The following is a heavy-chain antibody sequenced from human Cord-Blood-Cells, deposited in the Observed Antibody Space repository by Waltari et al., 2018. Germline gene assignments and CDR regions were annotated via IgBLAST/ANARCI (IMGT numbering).Heavy chain of an antibody. Sequence: QVQLQQWGAGLLKPSETLSLTCAVYGGSFSGYYWSWIRQPPGKGLEWIGEINHSGSTNYNPSLKSRVTISVDTSKNQFSLKLSSVTAADTAVYYCARGLTPINWFDPWGQGTLVTVSS. CDR2: INHSGST. CDR1: GGSFSGYY. J-gene: IGHJ5*02. CDR3: ARGLTPINWFDP. V-gene: IGHV4-34*01.